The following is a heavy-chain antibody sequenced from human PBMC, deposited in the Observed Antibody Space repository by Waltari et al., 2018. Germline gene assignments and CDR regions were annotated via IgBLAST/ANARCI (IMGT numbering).Heavy chain of an antibody. J-gene: IGHJ3*02. CDR2: TYYRSKLYN. Sequence: QVQLQQSGPGMVKPSQTLSLTSAIPGDSVSTNSAAWNWTRQSPSRGLELLGRTYYRSKLYNDYAVSVKRRITINPDTSKNQFSLQLNSVTPEDTAVYYCARGGLAARLSEAFDIWGQGTMVTVSS. V-gene: IGHV6-1*01. D-gene: IGHD6-6*01. CDR1: GDSVSTNSAA. CDR3: ARGGLAARLSEAFDI.